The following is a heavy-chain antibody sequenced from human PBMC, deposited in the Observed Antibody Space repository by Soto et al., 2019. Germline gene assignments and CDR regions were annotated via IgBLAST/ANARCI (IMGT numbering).Heavy chain of an antibody. CDR3: ARDISLVAAAGTPIYYYYYYGMDV. Sequence: KPSETLSLTCAVSGGSISSSNWWSWVRQPPGKGLEWIGEIYHSGSTNYNPSLKSRVTISVDKSKNQFSLKLSSVTAADTAVYYCARDISLVAAAGTPIYYYYYYGMDVWGQGTTVTVSS. D-gene: IGHD6-13*01. CDR1: GGSISSSNW. J-gene: IGHJ6*02. CDR2: IYHSGST. V-gene: IGHV4-4*02.